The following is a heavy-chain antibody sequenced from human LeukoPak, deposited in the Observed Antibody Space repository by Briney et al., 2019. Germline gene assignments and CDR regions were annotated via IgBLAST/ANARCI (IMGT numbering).Heavy chain of an antibody. Sequence: SETLSLTCTVSGGSISSSSYYWGWIRQPPGKGLEWIGSIYYSGSTYYNPSLKSRVTISVDTSKNQFSLKLSSVTAADTAVYYGARQGRITFGGVITPIDYWGQGTLVTVSS. D-gene: IGHD3-16*02. V-gene: IGHV4-39*01. CDR3: ARQGRITFGGVITPIDY. CDR1: GGSISSSSYY. CDR2: IYYSGST. J-gene: IGHJ4*02.